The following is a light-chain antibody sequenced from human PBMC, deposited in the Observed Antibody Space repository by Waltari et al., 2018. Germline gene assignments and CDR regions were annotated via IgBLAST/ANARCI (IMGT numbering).Light chain of an antibody. V-gene: IGKV3-15*01. CDR3: QEYEDWPRHS. Sequence: EILVTQSPATLSVSPGERVTLSCRASQNVGPSLAWYQQKPGQTPRLLNFGPYSRSSGVPARFSGRGSGKDFTLDISRLQSEDFAVYYCQEYEDWPRHSFGGGTKVQIE. CDR2: GPY. CDR1: QNVGPS. J-gene: IGKJ4*01.